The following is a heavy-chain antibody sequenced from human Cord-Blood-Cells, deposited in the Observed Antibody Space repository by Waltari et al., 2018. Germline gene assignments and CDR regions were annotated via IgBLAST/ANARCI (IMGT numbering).Heavy chain of an antibody. CDR2: IYYSGST. D-gene: IGHD6-19*01. J-gene: IGHJ4*02. CDR3: ARISGSGWYFDY. CDR1: GGSISSSSYY. V-gene: IGHV4-39*01. Sequence: QLQLQESGPGLVKPSETLSLTCTVSGGSISSSSYYCGWIRQPPGKGLEWIGSIYYSGSTYYNPSLKSRVTISVDTSKNQFSLKLSSVTAADTAVYYCARISGSGWYFDYWGQGTLVTVSS.